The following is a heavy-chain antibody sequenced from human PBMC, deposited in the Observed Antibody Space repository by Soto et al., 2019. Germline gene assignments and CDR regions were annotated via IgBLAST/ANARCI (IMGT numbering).Heavy chain of an antibody. CDR1: GFTSSSYG. CDR2: IWYDGSNK. V-gene: IGHV3-33*01. J-gene: IGHJ4*02. Sequence: QVQLVESGGGVVQPGRSLRLSCAASGFTSSSYGMHWVRQAPGKGLEWVAVIWYDGSNKYYADSVKGRFTISRDNSKNTLYLQMNSLRAEDTAVYYCARGLKHGYSYGYDPHDYWGQGTLVTVSS. CDR3: ARGLKHGYSYGYDPHDY. D-gene: IGHD5-18*01.